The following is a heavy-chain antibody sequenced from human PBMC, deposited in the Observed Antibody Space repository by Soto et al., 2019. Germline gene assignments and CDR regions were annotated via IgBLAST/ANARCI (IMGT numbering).Heavy chain of an antibody. CDR2: ISWDGGST. D-gene: IGHD6-19*01. CDR1: GFTFDDYT. Sequence: GGSLRLSCAASGFTFDDYTMHWVRQAPGKGLEWVSLISWDGGSTYYADSVKGRITISRDNSKNSLYLQMNSLGTEDTALYYCAEDSAGIAVAGTLGYYYYGMDVWGQGTTVTVSS. J-gene: IGHJ6*02. CDR3: AEDSAGIAVAGTLGYYYYGMDV. V-gene: IGHV3-43*01.